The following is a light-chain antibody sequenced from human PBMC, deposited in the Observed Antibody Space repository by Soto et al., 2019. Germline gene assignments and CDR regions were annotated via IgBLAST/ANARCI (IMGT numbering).Light chain of an antibody. J-gene: IGKJ3*01. CDR2: GAS. Sequence: DIVMPQSPATLSVSPGDRATLSYRASLSVSSNLAWYQQKPGQAPRRLIYGASPRATGTPARFSGRGSGTDFTPSISRREPEALAVYYCQHYGRSPGAFTCGPGTKVDIK. V-gene: IGKV3-20*01. CDR1: LSVSSN. CDR3: QHYGRSPGAFT.